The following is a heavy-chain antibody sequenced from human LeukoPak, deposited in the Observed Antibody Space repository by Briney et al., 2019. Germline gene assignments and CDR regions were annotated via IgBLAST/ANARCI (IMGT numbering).Heavy chain of an antibody. CDR2: ISAYNGNT. J-gene: IGHJ5*02. V-gene: IGHV1-18*01. CDR3: ARDLRHSYGKYFDP. Sequence: ASVKVSCKASGYTFTSYGISWVRQAPGQGLEWMGWISAYNGNTNYAQRLQGRVTMTTDTSTSTAYMELRSLRSDDTAVYYCARDLRHSYGKYFDPWGQGTLVTVSS. D-gene: IGHD5-18*01. CDR1: GYTFTSYG.